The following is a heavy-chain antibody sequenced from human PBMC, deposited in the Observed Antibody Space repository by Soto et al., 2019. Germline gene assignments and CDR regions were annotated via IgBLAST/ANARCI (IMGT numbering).Heavy chain of an antibody. Sequence: PGESLKISCKGSGYSFTSYWIGWVRQMPGKGLEWMGIIYPGDSDTRYSPSFQGQVTISADKSISTAYLQWSSLKASDTAMYYCARSRYCSSTSCYRGSFDIWGQGTMVTVS. J-gene: IGHJ3*02. CDR2: IYPGDSDT. V-gene: IGHV5-51*01. CDR3: ARSRYCSSTSCYRGSFDI. CDR1: GYSFTSYW. D-gene: IGHD2-2*02.